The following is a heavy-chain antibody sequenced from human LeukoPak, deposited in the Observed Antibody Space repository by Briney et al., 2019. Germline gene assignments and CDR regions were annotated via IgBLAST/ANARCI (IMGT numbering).Heavy chain of an antibody. V-gene: IGHV4-59*01. J-gene: IGHJ4*02. D-gene: IGHD3-10*01. CDR2: IYYSGST. CDR1: GGSISSYY. Sequence: PSETLSLTCTVSGGSISSYYWRWIRQPPGKGLEWIGYIYYSGSTNYNPSLKSRVTISVDTSKNRFSLKLSSVTAADTAVYYCARVNWTIGSSIDYWGQGTLVTVSS. CDR3: ARVNWTIGSSIDY.